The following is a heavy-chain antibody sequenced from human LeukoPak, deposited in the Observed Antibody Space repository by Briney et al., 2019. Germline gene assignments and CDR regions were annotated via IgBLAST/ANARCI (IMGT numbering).Heavy chain of an antibody. V-gene: IGHV3-9*01. CDR1: GFTFDDYA. CDR3: ATMGATTTDY. CDR2: ISWNSGSI. D-gene: IGHD1-26*01. Sequence: PGRSLRLSCAASGFTFDDYAMHWVRQAPGKGLEWVSGISWNSGSIGYADSVKGRFTISRDNAKNSLYLQMNSLRAEDTALYYCATMGATTTDYWGQGTLVTVSS. J-gene: IGHJ4*02.